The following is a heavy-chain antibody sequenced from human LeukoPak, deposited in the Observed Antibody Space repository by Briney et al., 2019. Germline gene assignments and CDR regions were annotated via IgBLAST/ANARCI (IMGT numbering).Heavy chain of an antibody. Sequence: SVKVSCKASGGTFSSYAISWVRQAPGQGLEWMGRIIPILGIANYAQKFRGRVTITADKSTSTAYMELSSLRSEDTAVYYCARDKPLGTYYYYGMDVWGQGTTVTVSS. CDR3: ARDKPLGTYYYYGMDV. J-gene: IGHJ6*02. CDR1: GGTFSSYA. V-gene: IGHV1-69*04. CDR2: IIPILGIA. D-gene: IGHD1-14*01.